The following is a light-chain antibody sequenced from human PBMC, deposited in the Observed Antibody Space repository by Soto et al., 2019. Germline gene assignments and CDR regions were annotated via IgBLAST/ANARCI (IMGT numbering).Light chain of an antibody. CDR3: SSYTSSSTLD. CDR1: SSDVGGYNY. CDR2: EVS. V-gene: IGLV2-14*01. Sequence: QSVLTQPASVSGSPGQSITISCTGTSSDVGGYNYVSWYQQHPGKAPKLMIYEVSNRPSGVSNRFSGSKSGNTASLTISGLQAEDEADYYCSSYTSSSTLDLGGGTKVTVL. J-gene: IGLJ2*01.